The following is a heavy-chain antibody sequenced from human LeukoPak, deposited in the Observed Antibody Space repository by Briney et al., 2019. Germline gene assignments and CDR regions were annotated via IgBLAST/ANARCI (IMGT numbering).Heavy chain of an antibody. CDR2: ISWNSGSR. V-gene: IGHV3-9*01. J-gene: IGHJ4*02. CDR3: TKDSSDYYRFDY. CDR1: GFSFDDYA. Sequence: GRSLRLSCVASGFSFDDYAMHWVRQAPGKGLEWVSYISWNSGSRGYADSVKGRFTISRDNAKNSLYLQMNNLRAEDTALYYCTKDSSDYYRFDYWGQGTLVTVSS. D-gene: IGHD3-22*01.